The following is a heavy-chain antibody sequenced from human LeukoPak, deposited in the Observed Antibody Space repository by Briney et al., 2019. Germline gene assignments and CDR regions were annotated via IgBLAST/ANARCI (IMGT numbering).Heavy chain of an antibody. Sequence: PGGSLRLSCAASGFTFSNYDMHWVRQVTGKGLEWVSSIGTAGKTNYRGSVKGRFTISRENARHSLYLQMNSLTTGDTAVYYCVRGTPWYYYMDVWGKGTTVTVSS. J-gene: IGHJ6*03. V-gene: IGHV3-13*01. CDR3: VRGTPWYYYMDV. CDR2: IGTAGKT. CDR1: GFTFSNYD.